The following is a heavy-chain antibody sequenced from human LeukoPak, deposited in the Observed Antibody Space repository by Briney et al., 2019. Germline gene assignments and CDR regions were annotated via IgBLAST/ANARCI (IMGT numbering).Heavy chain of an antibody. Sequence: KPSETLSLTCTVSGGSISSSSYYWGWIRQPPGKGLEWIGSIYYSWSTYYNPSLKSRVTMSVDTSKNQFSLKLSSVTAADTAVYYCAREKTYYYGSGSYYSGDTGIMVGYYMDVWGKGTTVTISS. D-gene: IGHD3-10*01. J-gene: IGHJ6*03. V-gene: IGHV4-39*07. CDR2: IYYSWST. CDR3: AREKTYYYGSGSYYSGDTGIMVGYYMDV. CDR1: GGSISSSSYY.